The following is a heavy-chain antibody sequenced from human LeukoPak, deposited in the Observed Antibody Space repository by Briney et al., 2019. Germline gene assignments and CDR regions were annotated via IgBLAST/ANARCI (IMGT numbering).Heavy chain of an antibody. J-gene: IGHJ5*02. D-gene: IGHD7-27*01. CDR2: INPNSGGT. V-gene: IGHV1-2*02. Sequence: WASVKVSCKVSGYTFTGYYMHWVRQAPGQGLEWMGWINPNSGGTNYAQKFRGRVTMTRDTSISTAYMELSRLRSDDTAVYYCARTNSNWFDPWGQGTLVTVSS. CDR1: GYTFTGYY. CDR3: ARTNSNWFDP.